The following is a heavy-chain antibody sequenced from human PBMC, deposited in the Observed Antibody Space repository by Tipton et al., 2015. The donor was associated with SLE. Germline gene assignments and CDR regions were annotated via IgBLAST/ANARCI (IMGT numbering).Heavy chain of an antibody. D-gene: IGHD2-21*01. J-gene: IGHJ4*02. CDR1: GVSFSTDSYF. CDR3: ARFYCGGDCYPLDD. Sequence: TLSLTCTVSGVSFSTDSYFWGWIRQPPGKGLEWIGSVYYTGSTFYNPSLKSQVTISVDTSKKQFSLRLGFMTAADTAVYYCARFYCGGDCYPLDDWGQGILVIVSS. V-gene: IGHV4-39*07. CDR2: VYYTGST.